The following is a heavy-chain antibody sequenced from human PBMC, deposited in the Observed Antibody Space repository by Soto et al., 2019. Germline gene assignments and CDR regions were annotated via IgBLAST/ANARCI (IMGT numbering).Heavy chain of an antibody. J-gene: IGHJ5*02. CDR2: ISGSGGST. Sequence: GGSLRLSCAASGFTFSSYAMSWVRQAPGKGLEWVSAISGSGGSTYYADSVKGRFTISRDNSKNTLYLQMNSLRAEDTAVYYCAKDPDGSSWYVPPTGWFDPWGQGTLVTVSS. V-gene: IGHV3-23*01. CDR3: AKDPDGSSWYVPPTGWFDP. D-gene: IGHD6-13*01. CDR1: GFTFSSYA.